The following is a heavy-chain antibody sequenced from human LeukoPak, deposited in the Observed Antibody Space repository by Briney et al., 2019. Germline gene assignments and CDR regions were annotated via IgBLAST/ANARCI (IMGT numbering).Heavy chain of an antibody. CDR2: FTSSSSSI. CDR1: GFTFSAYT. D-gene: IGHD2/OR15-2a*01. J-gene: IGHJ4*02. CDR3: ARGWGFYYFDS. Sequence: GGSLRLSCAASGFTFSAYTMSWVRQAPGKGLEWVSSFTSSSSSIYYADSVKGRFTISRDNAKNSLYLQLNSLRAEDTAVYYCARGWGFYYFDSWGQGTLGTVSS. V-gene: IGHV3-21*01.